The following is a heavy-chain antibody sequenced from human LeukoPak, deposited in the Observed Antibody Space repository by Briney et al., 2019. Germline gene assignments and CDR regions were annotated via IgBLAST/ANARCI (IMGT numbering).Heavy chain of an antibody. CDR1: GYTFTAYY. V-gene: IGHV1-2*04. D-gene: IGHD3-3*01. J-gene: IGHJ3*02. Sequence: ASVKASCKASGYTFTAYYMHWVRQAPGQGLEWLGWINPNTGDTNYAQKFQGWVTMTRDTSINTAYMELSSLRSDDTAVYYCARPSITIFGVVINVDAFDIWGQGTMVTVSS. CDR2: INPNTGDT. CDR3: ARPSITIFGVVINVDAFDI.